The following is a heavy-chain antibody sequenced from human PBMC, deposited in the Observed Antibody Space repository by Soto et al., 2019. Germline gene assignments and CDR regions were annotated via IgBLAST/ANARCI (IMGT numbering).Heavy chain of an antibody. CDR2: ISPHKDNT. J-gene: IGHJ4*02. Sequence: QVQLVQSGAEVKKPGASVKVSCKTSGYTFSSIGISWVRQAPGQGLEWMGWISPHKDNTYYAQRLQGRVTMTTDTSTSTAYRELRSLRSDDTAVYFCARDLDGSGSYYTKYWGQGTLVTVSS. CDR3: ARDLDGSGSYYTKY. V-gene: IGHV1-18*01. CDR1: GYTFSSIG. D-gene: IGHD3-10*01.